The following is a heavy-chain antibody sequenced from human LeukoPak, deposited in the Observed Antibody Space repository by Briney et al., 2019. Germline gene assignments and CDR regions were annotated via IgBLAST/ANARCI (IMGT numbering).Heavy chain of an antibody. D-gene: IGHD3-22*01. CDR3: ATQSPYYYDSSGLGAFDI. V-gene: IGHV3-9*01. CDR2: ISWNSGSI. CDR1: GFTFDDYA. J-gene: IGHJ3*02. Sequence: PGRSLRLSCAASGFTFDDYAMHWVPPAPGKGLEWVSGISWNSGSIGYADSVKGRFNISRDNAKNSLYLQMNSLRAEDTAVYYCATQSPYYYDSSGLGAFDIWGQGTMVTVSS.